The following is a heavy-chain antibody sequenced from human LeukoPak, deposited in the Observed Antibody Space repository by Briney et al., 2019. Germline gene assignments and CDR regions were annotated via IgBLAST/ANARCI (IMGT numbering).Heavy chain of an antibody. Sequence: GGSLRLSCAASGFTFSDYYMSWIRQAPGQGLEWGSYISSSSSYTNYADSVKGRFTISRDNAKNSLYLQMNSLRADDTAVYFCARDLRSNTAMVTFDYWGQGTLVTVSS. CDR2: ISSSSSYT. CDR1: GFTFSDYY. D-gene: IGHD5-18*01. CDR3: ARDLRSNTAMVTFDY. J-gene: IGHJ4*02. V-gene: IGHV3-11*06.